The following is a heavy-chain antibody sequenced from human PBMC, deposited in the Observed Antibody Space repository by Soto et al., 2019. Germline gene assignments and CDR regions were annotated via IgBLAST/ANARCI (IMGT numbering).Heavy chain of an antibody. D-gene: IGHD3-10*01. Sequence: EVQLLESGGGLVQPGGSLRVSCEASGFTFSNYAMTWVRQAPGRGLEWVSTISDSGGSTHYADSVKGRFTISRDNSKNTLYLQMNSLRAEDTAVYYCANGWFGEVTPYYYMDVWGKGTTVTVSS. CDR3: ANGWFGEVTPYYYMDV. CDR2: ISDSGGST. CDR1: GFTFSNYA. V-gene: IGHV3-23*01. J-gene: IGHJ6*03.